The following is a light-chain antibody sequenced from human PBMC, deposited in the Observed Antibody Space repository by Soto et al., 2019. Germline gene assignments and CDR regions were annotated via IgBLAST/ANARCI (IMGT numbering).Light chain of an antibody. CDR1: QGIRSD. V-gene: IGKV1-17*01. CDR3: LQYNSYPWT. J-gene: IGKJ1*01. Sequence: DIQMTQSPSSLSASVGDRVTITCRASQGIRSDLGWYQQKPGKAPKRLIYAAVNLQRGVPPRFSGGGSVTEFTLTISSLQPEDFATYYCLQYNSYPWTFGQGTEVEIK. CDR2: AAV.